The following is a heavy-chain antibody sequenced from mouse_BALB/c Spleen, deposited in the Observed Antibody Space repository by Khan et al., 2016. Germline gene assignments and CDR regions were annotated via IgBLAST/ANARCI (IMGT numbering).Heavy chain of an antibody. CDR3: ARKGPSYAMDY. J-gene: IGHJ4*01. Sequence: QVRLQQSGAELARPGASVRMSCKASGYTFTSYTMHWVKQRPGQGLEWIGYINPSSGYTNYNQKFKDKATLTADKSSSTAYMQLSSLTSEDSAVYYCARKGPSYAMDYWGQGTSVTVSS. CDR2: INPSSGYT. CDR1: GYTFTSYT. V-gene: IGHV1-4*01.